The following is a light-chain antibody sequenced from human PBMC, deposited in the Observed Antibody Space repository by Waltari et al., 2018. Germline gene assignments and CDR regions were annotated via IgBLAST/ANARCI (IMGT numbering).Light chain of an antibody. CDR3: LQDFNYPRT. CDR1: QGIRND. Sequence: AIQMTQSPSSLSASVGDRVTITCRASQGIRNDLGWYQQKPGKAPELLIHAPSTLQSGVPSRFSGSGSGTDFTLTISSLQPEDFATYYCLQDFNYPRTFGQGTKVEIK. CDR2: APS. J-gene: IGKJ1*01. V-gene: IGKV1-6*01.